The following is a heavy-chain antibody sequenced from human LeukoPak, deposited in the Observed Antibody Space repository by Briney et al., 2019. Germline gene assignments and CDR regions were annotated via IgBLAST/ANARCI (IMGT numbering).Heavy chain of an antibody. V-gene: IGHV3-30*04. CDR2: ISYDGRQN. CDR1: GFTFSTYA. CDR3: ARDNFGVVTAIHDAFDI. J-gene: IGHJ3*02. D-gene: IGHD2-21*02. Sequence: PGGSLRLSCAASGFTFSTYAMNWVRQAPGKGLEWVAVISYDGRQNYYADSVKGRFTISRDNSKNTLYLQMNSLRAEDTAVYYCARDNFGVVTAIHDAFDIWGQGTMVTVSS.